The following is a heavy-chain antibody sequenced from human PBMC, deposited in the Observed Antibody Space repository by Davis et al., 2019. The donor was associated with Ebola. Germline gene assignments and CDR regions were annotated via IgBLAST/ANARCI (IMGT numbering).Heavy chain of an antibody. CDR1: GFTFSGSA. D-gene: IGHD4-17*01. Sequence: GESLKISCAASGFTFSGSAMHWVRQASGKGLEWVGRIRSKANSYATAYAASVKGRLTISRDDSKNTAYLQMNSLKTEDTAVYYCTSTLDGDYVDYWGQGTLVTVSS. J-gene: IGHJ4*02. CDR3: TSTLDGDYVDY. V-gene: IGHV3-73*01. CDR2: IRSKANSYAT.